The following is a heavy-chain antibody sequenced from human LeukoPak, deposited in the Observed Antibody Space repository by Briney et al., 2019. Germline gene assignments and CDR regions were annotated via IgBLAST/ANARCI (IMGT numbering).Heavy chain of an antibody. J-gene: IGHJ6*03. CDR3: ARDRDYGDYGSHHGDYYYYYMDV. Sequence: GSSVKVSCKASGGTFSSYAISWVRQAPGQGLEWMGGIIPIFGTANYAQKFQGRVTITADKSTSTAYMELSSLRSEDTAVYYCARDRDYGDYGSHHGDYYYYYMDVWGKGTTVTVSS. V-gene: IGHV1-69*06. CDR1: GGTFSSYA. D-gene: IGHD4-17*01. CDR2: IIPIFGTA.